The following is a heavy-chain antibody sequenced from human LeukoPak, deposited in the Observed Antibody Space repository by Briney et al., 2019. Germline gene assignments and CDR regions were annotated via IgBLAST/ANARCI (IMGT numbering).Heavy chain of an antibody. CDR1: GYTFTSYY. V-gene: IGHV1-46*01. CDR3: ARDSGGVRGALYYFDY. J-gene: IGHJ4*02. CDR2: INPSGGST. Sequence: ASVKVSCKASGYTFTSYYMHWVRQAPGQGLEWMGIINPSGGSTSFAQKFQGRVTMTRDTSTSTVYMELSSLRSQDTAVYYCARDSGGVRGALYYFDYWGQGALVTVSS. D-gene: IGHD3-10*01.